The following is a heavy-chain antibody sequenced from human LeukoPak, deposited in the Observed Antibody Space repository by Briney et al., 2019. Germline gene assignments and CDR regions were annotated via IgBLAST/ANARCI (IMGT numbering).Heavy chain of an antibody. J-gene: IGHJ4*02. CDR1: GGTFSSYA. CDR2: IIPILGIA. CDR3: ARENPIAAACNFEN. V-gene: IGHV1-69*04. Sequence: SVTVYCKASGGTFSSYATSWVRQAPGQGLEWMGRIIPILGIANYAQKFQGRVTITADKSTSTAYMELSSLRPEDTAVYYCARENPIAAACNFENWGQGTLVTVSS. D-gene: IGHD6-13*01.